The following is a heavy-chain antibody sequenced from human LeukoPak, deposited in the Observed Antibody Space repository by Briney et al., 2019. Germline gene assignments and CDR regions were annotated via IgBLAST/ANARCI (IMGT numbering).Heavy chain of an antibody. J-gene: IGHJ4*02. CDR3: ARGYYDILTGYTPRGPFDY. V-gene: IGHV1-69*05. CDR1: GGTFSSYA. Sequence: SVKVSCKASGGTFSSYAISWVRQAPGQGLEWMGGIIPNFGTANYAQKFQGRVTITTDESTSTAYMELSSLRSEDTAVYYCARGYYDILTGYTPRGPFDYWGQGTLVTVSS. D-gene: IGHD3-9*01. CDR2: IIPNFGTA.